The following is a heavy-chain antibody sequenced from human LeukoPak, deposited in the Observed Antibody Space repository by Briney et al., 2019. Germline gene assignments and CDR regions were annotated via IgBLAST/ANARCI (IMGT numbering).Heavy chain of an antibody. CDR2: INPNSGGT. Sequence: ASVKVSCKASGYTFTGYYMHWVRQAPGQGLEWMGRINPNSGGTNYAQKFQGRVTMTRDTSISTAYMELSWLRSDDTAVFYCARGNGYYDSSGFALDIWGQGTMVTVSS. CDR1: GYTFTGYY. V-gene: IGHV1-2*06. J-gene: IGHJ3*02. D-gene: IGHD3-22*01. CDR3: ARGNGYYDSSGFALDI.